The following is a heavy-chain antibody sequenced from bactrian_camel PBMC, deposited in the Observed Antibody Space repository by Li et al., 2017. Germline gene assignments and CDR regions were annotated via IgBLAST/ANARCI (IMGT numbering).Heavy chain of an antibody. D-gene: IGHD1*01. V-gene: IGHV3S10*01. J-gene: IGHJ4*01. CDR1: ADAYTYRYH. CDR2: IDSDDDA. Sequence: DVQLVESGGGSVQPGGSLRLTCSGSADAYTYRYHMGWFRQAPGKEREAVAVIDSDDDATYIDSVKGRYTVSRDNGNNTVNLIMTSLNPEDTATYYCAANFGPYCSGPYLARRANFLGQGTQVTVS.